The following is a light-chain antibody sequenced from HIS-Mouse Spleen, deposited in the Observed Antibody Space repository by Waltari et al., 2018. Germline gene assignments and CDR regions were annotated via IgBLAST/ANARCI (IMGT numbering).Light chain of an antibody. CDR2: QDS. CDR3: PAWDSSTAV. J-gene: IGLJ2*01. CDR1: KLGAKY. V-gene: IGLV3-1*01. Sequence: SYELTQPPSVSVSPGQTASIPCPGDKLGAKYACWYQQQPGPSPVLVIDQDSRRPAGLPGRFAGSNSGNTATLTIGGTPAMDEADYYCPAWDSSTAVFGGGTKLTVL.